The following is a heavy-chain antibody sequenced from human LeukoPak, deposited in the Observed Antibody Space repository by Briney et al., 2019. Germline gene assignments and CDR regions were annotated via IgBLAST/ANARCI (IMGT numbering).Heavy chain of an antibody. J-gene: IGHJ3*01. V-gene: IGHV3-23*01. CDR1: GFTFGNYP. Sequence: GGSLRLSCAASGFTFGNYPMNWVRQAPGKVLEWVSSISFSDVTTYYADSVKGRFTVSRDNSKNTLYLQMNSLRAEDTAVYYCAKVRQQQLVGHAFDLWGQGTMVTVSS. CDR2: ISFSDVTT. D-gene: IGHD6-13*01. CDR3: AKVRQQQLVGHAFDL.